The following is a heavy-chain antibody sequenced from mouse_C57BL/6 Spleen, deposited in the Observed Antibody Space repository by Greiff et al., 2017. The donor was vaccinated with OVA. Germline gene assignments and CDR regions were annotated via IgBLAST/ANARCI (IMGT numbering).Heavy chain of an antibody. CDR3: ARGSNYFAY. J-gene: IGHJ3*01. V-gene: IGHV1-64*01. D-gene: IGHD2-5*01. CDR1: GYTFTSYW. CDR2: IHPNSGST. Sequence: VQLKQPGAELVKPGASVKLSCKASGYTFTSYWMHWVKQRPGQGLEWIGMIHPNSGSTNYNEKFKSKATLTVDKSSITAYMQLSSLTSEDSAVYYCARGSNYFAYWGQGTLVTVSA.